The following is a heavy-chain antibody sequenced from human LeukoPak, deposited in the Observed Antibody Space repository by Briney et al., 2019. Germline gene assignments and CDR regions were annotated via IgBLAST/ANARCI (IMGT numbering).Heavy chain of an antibody. CDR3: AKDRGNYCRNWFDS. CDR1: GVTLSSNA. V-gene: IGHV3-23*01. Sequence: GGSLRLSCAASGVTLSSNAMSWVRQAHGKGPERVSALDGGAGTTYYADSVKGRFTISKENSKTTLYLQMNSLIVEDTALYYCAKDRGNYCRNWFDSWGQGTRVTVSS. J-gene: IGHJ5*01. CDR2: LDGGAGTT. D-gene: IGHD1-7*01.